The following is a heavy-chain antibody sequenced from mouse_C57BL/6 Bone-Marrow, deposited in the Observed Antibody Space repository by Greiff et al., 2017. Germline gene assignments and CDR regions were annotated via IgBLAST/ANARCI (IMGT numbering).Heavy chain of an antibody. CDR3: ARTYYSNYGYFDY. CDR1: GFTFSDYG. J-gene: IGHJ2*01. Sequence: EVKLVESGGGLVKPGGSLKLSCAASGFTFSDYGMHWVRQAPEKGLEWVAYISSGSSTIYYADTVKGRFTISRDNAKNTLCLQMTSLRSEDTAMYYCARTYYSNYGYFDYWGQGTTLTVSS. CDR2: ISSGSSTI. V-gene: IGHV5-17*01. D-gene: IGHD2-5*01.